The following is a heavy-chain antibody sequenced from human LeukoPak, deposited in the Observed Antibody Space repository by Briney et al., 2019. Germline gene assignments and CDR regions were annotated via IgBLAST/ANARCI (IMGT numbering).Heavy chain of an antibody. V-gene: IGHV3-30*02. CDR3: ARAGIVATIYVDY. Sequence: GSLRLSCAASGFTFSSYGMHWVRQAPGKGLEWVAFIRYDGSNKYYADSVKGRFTISRDNSKNTLYLQMNSLRAEDTAVYYCARAGIVATIYVDYWGQGTLVTVSS. J-gene: IGHJ4*02. D-gene: IGHD5-12*01. CDR2: IRYDGSNK. CDR1: GFTFSSYG.